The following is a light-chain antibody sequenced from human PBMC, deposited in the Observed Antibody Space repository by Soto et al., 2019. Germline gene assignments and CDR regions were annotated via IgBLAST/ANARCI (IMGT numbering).Light chain of an antibody. Sequence: EIVMTQSPATLSVSPGERATLSCRASQSVISNLAWYQQKPGQAPRLLIFGASIRDTGLPDRFSGDGSGTDFTLTISRLEPEDSAVYYCQQYGSSPGTFGQGTKVDIK. V-gene: IGKV3-20*01. J-gene: IGKJ1*01. CDR1: QSVISN. CDR3: QQYGSSPGT. CDR2: GAS.